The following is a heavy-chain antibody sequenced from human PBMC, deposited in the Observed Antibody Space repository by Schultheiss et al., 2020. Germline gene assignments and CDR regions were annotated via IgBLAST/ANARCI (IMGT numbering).Heavy chain of an antibody. Sequence: AETLSLTCTVSGGSVSSNNYYWGWIRQPPGKGLEWIGYIYYSGSTNYNPSLKSRVTISVDTSKNQFSLKLSSVTAADTAVYYCARDAGDTAMVSGGGTCDYWGPGTLVTVAS. J-gene: IGHJ4*02. CDR1: GGSVSSNNYY. CDR2: IYYSGST. V-gene: IGHV4-39*07. CDR3: ARDAGDTAMVSGGGTCDY. D-gene: IGHD5-18*01.